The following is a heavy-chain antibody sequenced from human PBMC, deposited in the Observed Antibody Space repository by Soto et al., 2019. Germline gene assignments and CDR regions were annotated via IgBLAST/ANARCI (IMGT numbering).Heavy chain of an antibody. Sequence: QVQLQESGPGLVKPSGTLSLTCAVSGGSLSSTHWWSWVRQPPRKGLEWIGDIYHTGSTNYNPSLKRRVTISVEKSNNKFSLNLSAVTAADTAVYSCARDPYYYGSGDKGGFDPWGQGTLVIVSS. CDR1: GGSLSSTHW. CDR2: IYHTGST. CDR3: ARDPYYYGSGDKGGFDP. D-gene: IGHD3-10*01. V-gene: IGHV4-4*02. J-gene: IGHJ5*02.